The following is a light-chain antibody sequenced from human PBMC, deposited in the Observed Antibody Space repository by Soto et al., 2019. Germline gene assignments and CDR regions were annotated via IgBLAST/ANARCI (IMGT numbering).Light chain of an antibody. V-gene: IGLV2-14*01. CDR3: SSYTSSSTYV. Sequence: QSVLTQPASVSESPRQAIAISCTGTSSDVGYYNNVSWYQQHPGKAPNVMIYDVNNRPSGVPDRFSGSKSGNTASLTISGLQAEDEADYYCSSYTSSSTYVFGTGTKVTVL. CDR2: DVN. J-gene: IGLJ1*01. CDR1: SSDVGYYNN.